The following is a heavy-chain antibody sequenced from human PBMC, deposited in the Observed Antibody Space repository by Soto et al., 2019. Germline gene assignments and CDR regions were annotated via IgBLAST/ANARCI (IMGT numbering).Heavy chain of an antibody. CDR1: GYAFTGYY. D-gene: IGHD3-9*01. Sequence: ASVKVSCKASGYAFTGYYLHWVRQAPGQGLEWMGWINPNSGDTYLAQRFQGRFTISRDNAKNSLYLQMNSLRAEDTAVYYCARDNYDILTGYRIGFGMDVWGQGTTVTVSS. CDR3: ARDNYDILTGYRIGFGMDV. CDR2: INPNSGDT. J-gene: IGHJ6*02. V-gene: IGHV1-2*02.